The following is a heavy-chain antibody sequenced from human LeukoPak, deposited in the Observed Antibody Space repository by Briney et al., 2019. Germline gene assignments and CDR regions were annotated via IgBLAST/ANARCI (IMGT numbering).Heavy chain of an antibody. CDR1: GGTFSSYA. Sequence: ASVKVSCKASGGTFSSYAISWVRQAPGQGLEWMGGIIPIFGTANYAQKFQGGVTITADESTSTAYMELSRLRSEDTAVYYCAREGRNWNDLQFDYWGQGTLVTVSS. J-gene: IGHJ4*02. CDR3: AREGRNWNDLQFDY. D-gene: IGHD1-1*01. CDR2: IIPIFGTA. V-gene: IGHV1-69*13.